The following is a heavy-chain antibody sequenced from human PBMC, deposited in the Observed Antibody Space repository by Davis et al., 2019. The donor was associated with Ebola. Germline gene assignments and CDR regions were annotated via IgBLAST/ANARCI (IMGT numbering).Heavy chain of an antibody. CDR1: QFTFGSYG. Sequence: GESLKISCVTSQFTFGSYGMHWVRQAPGKGLEWVAVISHDGSETRYADSVKGRFTISGDNAKNSLYLQMNSLRAEDTALYYCARDFCSGSGCSHYFRGMDVWGQGTTVTVSS. D-gene: IGHD2-15*01. J-gene: IGHJ6*02. V-gene: IGHV3-30*03. CDR2: ISHDGSET. CDR3: ARDFCSGSGCSHYFRGMDV.